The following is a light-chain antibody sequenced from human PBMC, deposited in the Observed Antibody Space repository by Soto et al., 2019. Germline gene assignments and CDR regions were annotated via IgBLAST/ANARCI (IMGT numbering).Light chain of an antibody. CDR2: KAS. J-gene: IGKJ5*01. V-gene: IGKV1-5*03. Sequence: DIQMTQSPSTLSASVGDRVTITCRASQSISSLLAWYQQKAGRAPTLLIYKASTLESGVPSRFSGSGSGTEFSLTISSRQPDDSATYYCQQYNSYPLTFGQGTRLEIK. CDR1: QSISSL. CDR3: QQYNSYPLT.